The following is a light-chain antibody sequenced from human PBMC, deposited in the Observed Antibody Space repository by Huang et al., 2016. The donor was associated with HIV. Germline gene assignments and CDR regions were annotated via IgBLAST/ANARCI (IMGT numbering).Light chain of an antibody. V-gene: IGKV3-15*01. CDR3: QQYNNWPPGS. CDR1: QYISTN. J-gene: IGKJ3*01. CDR2: GAS. Sequence: EVVMTQSPTTLSVSPGESATLSCRTSQYISTNLAWYQQKPGQAPRLLIYGASTRATGIPARFIGSGSGTEFTLTIGSLQSEDFALYYCQQYNNWPPGSFGPGTKVDIK.